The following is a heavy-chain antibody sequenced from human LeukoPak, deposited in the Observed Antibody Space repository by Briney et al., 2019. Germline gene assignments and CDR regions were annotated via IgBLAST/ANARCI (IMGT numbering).Heavy chain of an antibody. CDR3: ARDQYYDFWSGLYYYYMDV. CDR1: GFTFSSYA. D-gene: IGHD3-3*01. CDR2: ISYGGSNK. V-gene: IGHV3-30*01. Sequence: GRSLRLSCAASGFTFSSYAMHWVRQAPGKGLEWVAVISYGGSNKYYADSVKGRFTISRDNSKNTLYLQMNSLRAEDTAVYYCARDQYYDFWSGLYYYYMDVWGKGTTVTVSS. J-gene: IGHJ6*03.